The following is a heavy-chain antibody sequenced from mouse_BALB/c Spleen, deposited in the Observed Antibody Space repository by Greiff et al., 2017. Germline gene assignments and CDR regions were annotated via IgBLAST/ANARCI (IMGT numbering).Heavy chain of an antibody. J-gene: IGHJ3*01. CDR3: ARDLGGNFLAY. CDR2: INSNGGST. CDR1: GFTFSSYG. D-gene: IGHD2-1*01. V-gene: IGHV5-6-3*01. Sequence: EVKLVESGGGLVQPGGSLKLSCAASGFTFSSYGMSWVRQTPDKRLVLVATINSNGGSTYYPDSVKGRFTISRDNAKNTLYLQMSSLKSEDTAMYYCARDLGGNFLAYWGQGTLVTVSA.